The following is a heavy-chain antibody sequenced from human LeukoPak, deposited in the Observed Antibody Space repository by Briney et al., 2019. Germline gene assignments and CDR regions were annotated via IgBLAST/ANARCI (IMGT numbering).Heavy chain of an antibody. J-gene: IGHJ3*02. CDR1: GFTFSSYW. CDR2: IYSDGSRT. Sequence: GGSLRLSCAASGFTFSSYWMHWVRQGQGMGRVWVSRIYSDGSRTNNADSVKGRFTISGDNAKNTLYLQMNSLRAEDTALYYCARSHYDIDAFDIWGQGTMVTVSS. CDR3: ARSHYDIDAFDI. V-gene: IGHV3-74*01. D-gene: IGHD3-22*01.